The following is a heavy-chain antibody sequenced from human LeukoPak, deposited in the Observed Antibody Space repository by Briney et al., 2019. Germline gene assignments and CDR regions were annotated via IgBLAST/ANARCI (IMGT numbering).Heavy chain of an antibody. CDR3: ARGPKRWLQLGWFDP. D-gene: IGHD5-24*01. J-gene: IGHJ5*02. CDR2: INHSGST. Sequence: PSETLSLTCAVYGGSFSGYYWSWIRQPPGKGLEWIGEINHSGSTNYNPSLKSRVTISVDTSKNQFSLKLSSVTAADTAVYYCARGPKRWLQLGWFDPWGQGTLVTVSS. V-gene: IGHV4-34*01. CDR1: GGSFSGYY.